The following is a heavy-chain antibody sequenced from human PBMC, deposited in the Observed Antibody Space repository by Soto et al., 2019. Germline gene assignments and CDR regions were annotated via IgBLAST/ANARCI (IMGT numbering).Heavy chain of an antibody. CDR1: GFTFSSYW. D-gene: IGHD4-17*01. CDR3: ARGGGNTVTANQDAFDI. J-gene: IGHJ3*02. CDR2: INSDGSST. Sequence: GGSLRLSCAASGFTFSSYWMHWVRQAPGKGLVWVSRINSDGSSTSYADSVKGRFTISRDNAKNTLYLQMNSLRAEDTAVYYCARGGGNTVTANQDAFDIWGQGTMVTVSS. V-gene: IGHV3-74*01.